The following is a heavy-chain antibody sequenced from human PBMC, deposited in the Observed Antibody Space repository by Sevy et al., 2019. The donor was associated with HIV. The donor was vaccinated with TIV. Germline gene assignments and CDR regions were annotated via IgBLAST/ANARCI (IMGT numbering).Heavy chain of an antibody. J-gene: IGHJ6*02. CDR2: ISSSSSTI. D-gene: IGHD3-22*01. CDR1: GFTFSSYS. CDR3: ARGFNYYDSSGLYRDYYYYYGIDV. Sequence: GGSLRLSCAASGFTFSSYSMNWVRQAPGKGLEWVSYISSSSSTIYYADSVKGRFTISRDNAKNSLYLQMNSLRDEDTAVYYCARGFNYYDSSGLYRDYYYYYGIDVWGQGTTVTVSS. V-gene: IGHV3-48*02.